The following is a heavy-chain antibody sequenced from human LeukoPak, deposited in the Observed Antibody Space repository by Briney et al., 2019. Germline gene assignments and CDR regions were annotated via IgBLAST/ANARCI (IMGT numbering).Heavy chain of an antibody. CDR2: MNPNSGNT. CDR3: VRGRAYCGGDCYWKYYFDY. Sequence: ASVKVSCKASGYTLTSYDINWVRQATGQGLEWMGWMNPNSGNTGYAQKFQGRVTMTRNTSISTAYMELSSLRSEDTAVYYCVRGRAYCGGDCYWKYYFDYWGQGTLVTVSS. V-gene: IGHV1-8*01. J-gene: IGHJ4*02. CDR1: GYTLTSYD. D-gene: IGHD2-21*02.